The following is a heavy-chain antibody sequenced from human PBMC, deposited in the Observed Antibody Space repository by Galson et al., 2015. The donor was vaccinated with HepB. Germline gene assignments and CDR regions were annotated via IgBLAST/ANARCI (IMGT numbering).Heavy chain of an antibody. CDR3: AKDKDYSSSPRAGGPFDY. J-gene: IGHJ4*02. D-gene: IGHD4-11*01. CDR2: IRWNGGSI. V-gene: IGHV3-9*01. Sequence: SLRLSCAASGFTFDDYAMHWVRQAPGKGLEWVSGIRWNGGSIGYADSVKGRFTISRDNAKNSLYLQMNSLRAEDTALYYCAKDKDYSSSPRAGGPFDYWGQGTLVTVSS. CDR1: GFTFDDYA.